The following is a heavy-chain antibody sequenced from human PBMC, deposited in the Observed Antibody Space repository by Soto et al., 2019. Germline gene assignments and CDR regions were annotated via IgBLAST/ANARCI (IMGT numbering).Heavy chain of an antibody. CDR1: GFTFNSYG. Sequence: QVQLVESGGGVVQPGRSLRLSCAASGFTFNSYGMHWVRQGPGNGLEWVAFISYDSTKTYYADSVKGRFTISRDNSNSALYVQMNSLTGEDTAVYYCAKDIVRYTYGACDYWGQGALVTVSS. CDR3: AKDIVRYTYGACDY. V-gene: IGHV3-30*18. J-gene: IGHJ4*02. D-gene: IGHD5-18*01. CDR2: ISYDSTKT.